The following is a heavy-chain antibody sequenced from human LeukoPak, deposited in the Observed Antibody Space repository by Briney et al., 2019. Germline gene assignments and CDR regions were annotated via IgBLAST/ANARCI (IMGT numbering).Heavy chain of an antibody. CDR1: GFTFTSSA. D-gene: IGHD3-16*01. V-gene: IGHV1-58*02. CDR3: AAGASPHGAFDI. Sequence: SVKVSCKASGFTFTSSAMQWVRQARGQRLEWIGWIVVGSGNTNYAQKFQERVTITRDMSTSTAYMELSSLRSEDTAVYYCAAGASPHGAFDIWGQGTMVTVSS. CDR2: IVVGSGNT. J-gene: IGHJ3*02.